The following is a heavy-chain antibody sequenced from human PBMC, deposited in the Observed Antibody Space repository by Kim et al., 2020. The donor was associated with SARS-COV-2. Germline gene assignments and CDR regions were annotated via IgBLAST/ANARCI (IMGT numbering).Heavy chain of an antibody. J-gene: IGHJ4*02. Sequence: GGSLRLSCAASGFTFSSYAMSWVRQAPGKGLEWVSAISVSGGHLYYADSVKGRFTVSRDNSKNTLYLQMNSLRAEDTAVYYCAKKVPAAYIDYWGQGTLVTVSS. CDR3: AKKVPAAYIDY. CDR2: ISVSGGHL. V-gene: IGHV3-23*01. D-gene: IGHD2-2*01. CDR1: GFTFSSYA.